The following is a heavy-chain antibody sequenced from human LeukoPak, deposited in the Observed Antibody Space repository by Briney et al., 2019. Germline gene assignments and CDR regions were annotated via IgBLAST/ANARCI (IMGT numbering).Heavy chain of an antibody. V-gene: IGHV4-39*01. Sequence: PSETLSLTCTVSGGPISSSSYYWGWIRQPPGKGLEWIGSIYYSGSTSYNPSLKSRVTISVDPSKNQFSLDLTSVTAADTAVYYCARHGSAAAGHGYFDYWGQGTLVTVSS. CDR2: IYYSGST. CDR3: ARHGSAAAGHGYFDY. D-gene: IGHD6-13*01. J-gene: IGHJ4*02. CDR1: GGPISSSSYY.